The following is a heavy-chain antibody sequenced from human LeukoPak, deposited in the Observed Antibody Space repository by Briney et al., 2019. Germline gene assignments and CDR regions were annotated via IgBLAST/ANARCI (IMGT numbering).Heavy chain of an antibody. J-gene: IGHJ4*02. Sequence: GGSLRLSCAASGFTFSSYAMSWVRQAPGKGLEWVSAISGSGGSTYYADSVKGRFTISRDNSKNTLYLQMNSLRAEDTAVYYCAKNLGSPAAGVPRDYYFDYWGQGTLVTVSS. CDR3: AKNLGSPAAGVPRDYYFDY. V-gene: IGHV3-23*01. CDR2: ISGSGGST. CDR1: GFTFSSYA. D-gene: IGHD6-13*01.